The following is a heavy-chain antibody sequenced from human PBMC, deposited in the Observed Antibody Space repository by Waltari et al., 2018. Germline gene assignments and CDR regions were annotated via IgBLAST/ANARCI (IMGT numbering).Heavy chain of an antibody. V-gene: IGHV6-1*01. CDR1: GDSVSSSIFA. CDR3: ARGNWNALDY. J-gene: IGHJ4*02. Sequence: QVQLQQSGPGLVKPLQTLSLNCAISGDSVSSSIFAWNWIRQSPSRGLEWLGRTYYRPKCYNEYSATVTRRIIINPDPSKNQFSLQLNSVTPEDTAVYYCARGNWNALDYWDQGSLVTVSS. D-gene: IGHD1-1*01. CDR2: TYYRPKCYN.